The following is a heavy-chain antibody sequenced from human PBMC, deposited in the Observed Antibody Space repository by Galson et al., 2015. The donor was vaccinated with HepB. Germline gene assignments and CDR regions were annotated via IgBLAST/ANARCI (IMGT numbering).Heavy chain of an antibody. CDR1: GYTFTGYY. V-gene: IGHV1-2*02. J-gene: IGHJ4*02. D-gene: IGHD6-13*01. Sequence: SVKVSCKASGYTFTGYYMHWVRQAPGQGLEWMGWINPNSGGTNYAQKFQGRVTMTRDTSISTAYMELSRLRSDDTAVYYCARDLAAAGSRGDYWGQGTLVTVSS. CDR3: ARDLAAAGSRGDY. CDR2: INPNSGGT.